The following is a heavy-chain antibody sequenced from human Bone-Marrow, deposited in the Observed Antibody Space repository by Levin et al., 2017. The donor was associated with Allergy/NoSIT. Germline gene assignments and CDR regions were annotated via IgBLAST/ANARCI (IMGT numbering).Heavy chain of an antibody. CDR3: AREQHAHFDY. CDR1: GFTFGHYW. CDR2: MKQDGSEY. D-gene: IGHD1-1*01. V-gene: IGHV3-7*01. Sequence: GESLKISCAASGFTFGHYWMSWVRQAPGKGLEWVANMKQDGSEYYYVNSVKGRFTISRDNAKKSLYLQMDSLRAEDTAVYYCAREQHAHFDYWGQGTLVTVSS. J-gene: IGHJ4*02.